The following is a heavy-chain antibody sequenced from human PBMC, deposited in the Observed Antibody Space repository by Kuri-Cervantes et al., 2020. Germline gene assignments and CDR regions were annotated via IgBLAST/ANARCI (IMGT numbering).Heavy chain of an antibody. Sequence: SETLSLTCAVYGGSFSGYYWSWIRQPPGKGLEWIGEINHSGSTNYNPSLKSRVTISVDTSKNQFSLKLSSVTAADTAVYYCARGRLYYYGSGTLDYWGQGTLVIVSS. CDR1: GGSFSGYY. CDR3: ARGRLYYYGSGTLDY. CDR2: INHSGST. D-gene: IGHD3-10*01. V-gene: IGHV4-34*01. J-gene: IGHJ4*02.